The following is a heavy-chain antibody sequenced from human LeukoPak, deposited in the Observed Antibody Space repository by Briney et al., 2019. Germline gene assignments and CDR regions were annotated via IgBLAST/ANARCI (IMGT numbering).Heavy chain of an antibody. CDR2: IYYSGST. CDR3: ARARIQLWLRGNNWFDP. J-gene: IGHJ5*02. Sequence: SETLSLTCTVSGGSISSGGYYWSWIRQHPGTGLEWIGYIYYSGSTYYNPSLKSRVAISVDTSKNQFSLKLSSVTAADTAVYYCARARIQLWLRGNNWFDPWGQGTLVTVSS. V-gene: IGHV4-31*03. CDR1: GGSISSGGYY. D-gene: IGHD5-18*01.